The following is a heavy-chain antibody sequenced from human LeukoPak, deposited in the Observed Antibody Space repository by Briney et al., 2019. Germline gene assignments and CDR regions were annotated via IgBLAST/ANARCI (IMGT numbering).Heavy chain of an antibody. D-gene: IGHD3-9*01. J-gene: IGHJ4*02. CDR3: ARGSYDILTGHYYFDY. Sequence: GGSLRLSCAASGFTFSSYGMHWVRQAPGKGLEWVAVIWYDGSNKYYGGSVKGRFTISRDNAKNSLYLQMNSLRAEDTALYHCARGSYDILTGHYYFDYWGQGTLVTVSS. CDR2: IWYDGSNK. CDR1: GFTFSSYG. V-gene: IGHV3-33*01.